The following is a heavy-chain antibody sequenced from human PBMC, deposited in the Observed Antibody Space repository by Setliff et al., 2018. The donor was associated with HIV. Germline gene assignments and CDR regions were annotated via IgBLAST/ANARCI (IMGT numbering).Heavy chain of an antibody. Sequence: SVTLSLTCTVSGDSISSSTFYWGWIRQPPGKGLEWIGSIYYSGTTYYNPSLKSRVAISVDTSKNQFSLKLSSVTAADTAVYYCARPRLRGSGAFDIWGQGTMVTVSS. J-gene: IGHJ3*02. V-gene: IGHV4-39*01. CDR2: IYYSGTT. D-gene: IGHD2-21*01. CDR1: GDSISSSTFY. CDR3: ARPRLRGSGAFDI.